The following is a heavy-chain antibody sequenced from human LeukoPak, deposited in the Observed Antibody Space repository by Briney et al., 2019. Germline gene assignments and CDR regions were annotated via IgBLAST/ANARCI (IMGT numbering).Heavy chain of an antibody. D-gene: IGHD3-22*01. CDR3: AKGGYYERPWYFDY. CDR1: GFTFSSCG. V-gene: IGHV3-30*18. J-gene: IGHJ4*02. Sequence: GGSLRLSCAASGFTFSSCGMHWVRQAPGKGLEWVAVISFDGTNKFYADSVKGRFTISRDNSKNALYLQMNSLRAEDTAVYYCAKGGYYERPWYFDYWGQGTLVTVSS. CDR2: ISFDGTNK.